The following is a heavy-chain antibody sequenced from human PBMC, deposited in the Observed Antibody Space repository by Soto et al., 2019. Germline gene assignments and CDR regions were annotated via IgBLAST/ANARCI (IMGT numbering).Heavy chain of an antibody. V-gene: IGHV1-8*02. CDR2: MNPNSGNT. Sequence: GASVKVSCKASGYTFNNYDIHWVRQAPGHGLEWMGWMNPNSGNTGYAQNFRGRVTMTQNTAIGTAYMELSSLRSDDTATYYCTRAYGAETFDFWGQGTQVTVSS. J-gene: IGHJ5*01. D-gene: IGHD3-10*01. CDR1: GYTFNNYD. CDR3: TRAYGAETFDF.